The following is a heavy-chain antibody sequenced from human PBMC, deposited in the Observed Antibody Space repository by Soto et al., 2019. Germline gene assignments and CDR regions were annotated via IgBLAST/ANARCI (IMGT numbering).Heavy chain of an antibody. CDR2: MNPNSGNT. CDR3: ARGVFSGHV. V-gene: IGHV1-8*01. Sequence: QVQLVQSGAEVKKPGASVKVSCKASGYTFTSYDINWVRQATGQGLEWMGWMNPNSGNTGYAQKXQXXXTXARNTSRSTAYMELSSLRSEDTAVYYCARGVFSGHVWGQGTTVTVSS. CDR1: GYTFTSYD. J-gene: IGHJ6*02.